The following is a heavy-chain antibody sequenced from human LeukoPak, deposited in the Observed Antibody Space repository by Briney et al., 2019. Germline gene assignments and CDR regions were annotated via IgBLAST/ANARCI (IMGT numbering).Heavy chain of an antibody. CDR3: ASGNYGDYVPGWDY. D-gene: IGHD4-17*01. V-gene: IGHV4-59*08. CDR1: GGSISSYY. J-gene: IGHJ4*02. CDR2: IYYSGST. Sequence: SETLSLTCTVSGGSISSYYWSWIRQPPGKGLEWIGYIYYSGSTNYNPSLKSRVTISVDTSKNQFSLKLSSVTAADTAVHYCASGNYGDYVPGWDYWGQGTLVTVSS.